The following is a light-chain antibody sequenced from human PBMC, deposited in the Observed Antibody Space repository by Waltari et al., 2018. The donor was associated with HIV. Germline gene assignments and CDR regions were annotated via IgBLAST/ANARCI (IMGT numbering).Light chain of an antibody. CDR3: QAWDSGTGV. CDR2: QDD. V-gene: IGLV3-1*01. J-gene: IGLJ1*01. Sequence: SYELTQPPSVSVSPGQAATITCSGDKLDDKYVCWYQQKPGRSPVLGIYQDDKRLSGIPDRFSGSNSGNTATLTISGTQTMDEADYYCQAWDSGTGVFGTGTTVTVL. CDR1: KLDDKY.